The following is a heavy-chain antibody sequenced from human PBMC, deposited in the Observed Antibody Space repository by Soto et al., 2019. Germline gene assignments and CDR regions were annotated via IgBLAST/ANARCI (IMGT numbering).Heavy chain of an antibody. Sequence: PGGSLRLSCVASGFTFSSYGMHWVRQAPGKGLEWVAVISYDGSNKYYADSVKGRFTISRDNSKNTLYLQMNSLRAEDTAVYYCAKDRVGDYYYYYGMDVWGQGTTVTVSS. D-gene: IGHD1-26*01. J-gene: IGHJ6*02. CDR2: ISYDGSNK. CDR1: GFTFSSYG. CDR3: AKDRVGDYYYYYGMDV. V-gene: IGHV3-30*18.